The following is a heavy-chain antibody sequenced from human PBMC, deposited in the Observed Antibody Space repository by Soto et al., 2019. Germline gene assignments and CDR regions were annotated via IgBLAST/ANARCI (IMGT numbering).Heavy chain of an antibody. CDR1: GFTVSSNY. V-gene: IGHV3-66*01. Sequence: EVELVESGGGLVQPGGSLRLSCAATGFTVSSNYMTWVRQAPGKGLEWVSIIYSGGSTYYADSVKGRFTISRDNSKNTLYLQMNSLRAEDTAVYYCARGGGNTRIDYWGQGTLVTVSS. D-gene: IGHD3-16*01. J-gene: IGHJ4*02. CDR3: ARGGGNTRIDY. CDR2: IYSGGST.